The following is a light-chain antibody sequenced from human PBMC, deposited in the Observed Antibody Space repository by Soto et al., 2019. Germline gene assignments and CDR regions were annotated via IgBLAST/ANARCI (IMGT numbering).Light chain of an antibody. Sequence: SSLTKPASGTGSPGQSITISCPGTSSDVGGFNYVSWYQQYPGKAPKLMIYDVTNRPSGVSYRFSGSKSGNTASLTISGLQAEDEADYYCNSYTSSSTYVFGTGTKVNVL. CDR3: NSYTSSSTYV. CDR2: DVT. CDR1: SSDVGGFNY. J-gene: IGLJ1*01. V-gene: IGLV2-14*03.